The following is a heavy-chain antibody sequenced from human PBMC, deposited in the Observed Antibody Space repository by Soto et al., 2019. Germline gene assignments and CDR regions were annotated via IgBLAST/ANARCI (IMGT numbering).Heavy chain of an antibody. CDR1: GGTFSSYA. J-gene: IGHJ4*02. D-gene: IGHD5-12*01. Sequence: SVKVSCKASGGTFSSYAISWVRQAPGQGLEWMGGIIPIFGTANYAQKFQGRVTITADESTSTAYMELSSLRSEDTAVYYCAGSGEWLREFDYWGQGTLVTSPQ. CDR2: IIPIFGTA. V-gene: IGHV1-69*13. CDR3: AGSGEWLREFDY.